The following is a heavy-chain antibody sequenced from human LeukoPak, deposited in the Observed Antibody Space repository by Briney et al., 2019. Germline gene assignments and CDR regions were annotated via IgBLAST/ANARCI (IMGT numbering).Heavy chain of an antibody. Sequence: GGSLRLSCAASGFTFSSYWMHWVRQAPGKGLVWVSRINSDGSSTSYADSVKGRFTISRDNSKNTLYLQMNSLRAEDTAVYYCARVDSGWHYFDYWGQGTLVTVSS. D-gene: IGHD6-19*01. V-gene: IGHV3-74*01. CDR1: GFTFSSYW. CDR3: ARVDSGWHYFDY. J-gene: IGHJ4*02. CDR2: INSDGSST.